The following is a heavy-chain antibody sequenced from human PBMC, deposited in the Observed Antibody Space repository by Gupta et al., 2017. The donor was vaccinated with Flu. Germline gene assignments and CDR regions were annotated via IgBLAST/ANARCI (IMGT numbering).Heavy chain of an antibody. J-gene: IGHJ6*02. V-gene: IGHV4-31*03. Sequence: QVQLQESGPGLVKPSQTLSLTCTVSGGSISSGGYYWSWIRQHPGKGLEWIGYIYYSGSTYYNPSLKSRVTISVDTSKNQFSLKLSSVTAADTAVYYCARGWVNTVTTQVYYYYYGMDVWGQGTTVTGSS. CDR1: GGSISSGGYY. CDR3: ARGWVNTVTTQVYYYYYGMDV. CDR2: IYYSGST. D-gene: IGHD4-4*01.